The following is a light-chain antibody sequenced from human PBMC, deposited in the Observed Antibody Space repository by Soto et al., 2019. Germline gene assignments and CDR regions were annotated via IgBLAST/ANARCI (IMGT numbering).Light chain of an antibody. Sequence: DIQMTHSPSSLSASVGDRVTITCRASQSISSYLNWYQQKPGKAPKLLIYAASSLQSGVPSRFSGSGSGTDFTLTISSLQPEDFATYYCQQSYSTPITFGQRTRLEIK. CDR2: AAS. CDR3: QQSYSTPIT. CDR1: QSISSY. J-gene: IGKJ5*01. V-gene: IGKV1-39*01.